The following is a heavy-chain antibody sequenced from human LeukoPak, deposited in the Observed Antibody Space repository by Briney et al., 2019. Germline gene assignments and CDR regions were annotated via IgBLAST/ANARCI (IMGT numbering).Heavy chain of an antibody. CDR3: ARGRRIGTNSYYFDY. Sequence: AGGSLRLSCAASGFTFSSYAMSWVRQAPGKGLEWVSAISGSGGSTYYADSVRGRFTISRDNSKNTVYLQMNSLRAEDTAIYFCARGRRIGTNSYYFDYWGQGALVTVSS. CDR2: ISGSGGST. J-gene: IGHJ4*02. D-gene: IGHD1-26*01. CDR1: GFTFSSYA. V-gene: IGHV3-23*01.